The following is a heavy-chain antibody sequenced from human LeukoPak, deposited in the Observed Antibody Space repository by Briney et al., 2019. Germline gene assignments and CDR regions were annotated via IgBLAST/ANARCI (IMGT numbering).Heavy chain of an antibody. V-gene: IGHV5-51*01. CDR3: ARHLNPYYDFWSIDY. D-gene: IGHD3-3*01. J-gene: IGHJ4*02. CDR2: IYPGDSDT. Sequence: GESLKISCKGSGYIFTNYWIGWVRQLPGKGLEWMGFIYPGDSDTTYSPSFQGQVTISADKSISTAYLQWSSLKASDTAMYYCARHLNPYYDFWSIDYWGQGTLVTVSS. CDR1: GYIFTNYW.